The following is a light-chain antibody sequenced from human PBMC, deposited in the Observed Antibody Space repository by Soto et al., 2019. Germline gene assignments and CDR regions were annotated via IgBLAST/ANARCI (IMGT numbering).Light chain of an antibody. CDR3: SSYTSSSTPGV. CDR2: DVS. CDR1: SSDVGGYNY. V-gene: IGLV2-14*01. J-gene: IGLJ2*01. Sequence: QAVVTQPASVSGSPGQSITISCTGTSSDVGGYNYVSWYQQHPGKAPKLMIYDVSNRPSGVSNRFSGSKSGNTASLTISGLQAEDEADYYCSSYTSSSTPGVFGGGTKLT.